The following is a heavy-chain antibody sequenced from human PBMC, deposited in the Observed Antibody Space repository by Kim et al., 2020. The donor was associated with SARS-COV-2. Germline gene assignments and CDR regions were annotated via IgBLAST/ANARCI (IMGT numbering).Heavy chain of an antibody. Sequence: ASVKVSCKASGYTFTGFYMHWVRQAPGQGLEWMGIINPGGTRTNYAQKFKGRVTMTSDTSTSTVYMELSSLRSEDTAVYYCARRGAWNDADYWGQGTLVTVSS. J-gene: IGHJ4*02. CDR1: GYTFTGFY. V-gene: IGHV1-46*01. CDR3: ARRGAWNDADY. CDR2: INPGGTRT. D-gene: IGHD1-1*01.